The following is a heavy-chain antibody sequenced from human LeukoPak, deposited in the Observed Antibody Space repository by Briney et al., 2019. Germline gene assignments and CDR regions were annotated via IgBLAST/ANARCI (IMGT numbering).Heavy chain of an antibody. Sequence: ASVKVSCKASGYTLTSYDISWVRQATGQGLEWMGWMNPNSGRTGYAQNFQGRITITRNTSISTAYLELSSLRSDDTAVYYCTRETSSRYFDYWGQGTLVTVSS. V-gene: IGHV1-8*01. J-gene: IGHJ4*02. CDR2: MNPNSGRT. CDR3: TRETSSRYFDY. CDR1: GYTLTSYD.